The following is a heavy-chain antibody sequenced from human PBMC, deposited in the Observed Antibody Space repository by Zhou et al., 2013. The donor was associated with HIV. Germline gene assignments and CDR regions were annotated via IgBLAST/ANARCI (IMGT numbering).Heavy chain of an antibody. CDR1: GGTFSSYA. J-gene: IGHJ6*02. Sequence: QVQLVQSGAEVKKPGSSVKVSCKASGGTFSSYAISWVRQAPGQGLEWMGGIIPIFGTANYAQKFQGRVTITTDESTSTAYMELSSLRSEDTAVYYCAKNKLMAGAGYYNGLDVLGPRDHGHRLV. V-gene: IGHV1-69*05. CDR3: AKNKLMAGAGYYNGLDV. D-gene: IGHD6-13*01. CDR2: IIPIFGTA.